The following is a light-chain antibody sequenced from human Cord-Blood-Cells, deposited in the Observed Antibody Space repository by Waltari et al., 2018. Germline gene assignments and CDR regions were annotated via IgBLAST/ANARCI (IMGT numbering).Light chain of an antibody. J-gene: IGLJ2*01. CDR3: NSRDSSGNHLV. CDR2: GKN. Sequence: SSELTQDPAVSVALGQTVRLTCQGDSLRRYYASWYQQEPGQAPVLVIYGKNNRPSGLPDRFSGSSSGNTASLTITGAQAEDEADYYCNSRDSSGNHLVFGGGTKLTVL. V-gene: IGLV3-19*01. CDR1: SLRRYY.